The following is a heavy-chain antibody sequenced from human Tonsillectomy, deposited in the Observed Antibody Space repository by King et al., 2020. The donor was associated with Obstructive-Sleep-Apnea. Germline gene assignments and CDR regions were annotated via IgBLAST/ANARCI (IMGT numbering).Heavy chain of an antibody. CDR2: IFWDYDK. V-gene: IGHV2-5*02. J-gene: IGHJ5*02. CDR1: GFSLSTSEVG. Sequence: TLKESGPTLVKPTQTLTLTCTFSGFSLSTSEVGVGWIRQPPVKALEGLALIFWDYDKPYSPSLKSRLTITKDTSKNQVVLTMTNMDPVDTATYYCAHRPPIQQLLTCFEPWGQGTLVTVSS. CDR3: AHRPPIQQLLTCFEP. D-gene: IGHD2-2*01.